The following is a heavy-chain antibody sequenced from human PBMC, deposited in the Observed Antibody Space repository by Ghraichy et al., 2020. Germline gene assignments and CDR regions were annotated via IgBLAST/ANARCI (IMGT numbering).Heavy chain of an antibody. CDR2: IYYSWST. CDR1: GGSISSYY. V-gene: IGHV4-59*01. J-gene: IGHJ6*02. Sequence: SETLSLTCTVSGGSISSYYWSWIRQRQAKGLEWMWYIYYSWSTNNNHSLKPRVKISVDTSTNQFSLKLSCVTVADTAVYYCARSITMVRGAPYHYYGMDVWGQGTPVTVSS. D-gene: IGHD3-10*01. CDR3: ARSITMVRGAPYHYYGMDV.